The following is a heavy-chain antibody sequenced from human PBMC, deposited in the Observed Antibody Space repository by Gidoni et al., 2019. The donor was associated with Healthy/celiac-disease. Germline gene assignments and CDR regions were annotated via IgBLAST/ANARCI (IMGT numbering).Heavy chain of an antibody. Sequence: QVQLQESGPGLVKPSETLSLTCTVSGGSISSYYWSWIRQPPGKGLEWIGYIYYSGSTNYNPSLKSRVTISVDTSKNQFSLKLSSVTAADTAVYYCAAGDGYNYARGFDYWGQGTLVTVSS. V-gene: IGHV4-59*01. CDR2: IYYSGST. CDR3: AAGDGYNYARGFDY. CDR1: GGSISSYY. J-gene: IGHJ4*02. D-gene: IGHD5-12*01.